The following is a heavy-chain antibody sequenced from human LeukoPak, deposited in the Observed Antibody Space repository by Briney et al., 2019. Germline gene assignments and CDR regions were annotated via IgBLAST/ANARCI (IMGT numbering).Heavy chain of an antibody. Sequence: TAGGSLRLSCAASGFTFSDYYMSWIRQAPGKGLEWVSYISASANTIYYADSVKGRFTISRDNAKNSLYLQMNSLRAEDTAVYYCARDYVGGYYYMDVWGKGTTVTVSS. CDR2: ISASANTI. CDR1: GFTFSDYY. D-gene: IGHD3-16*01. V-gene: IGHV3-11*04. J-gene: IGHJ6*03. CDR3: ARDYVGGYYYMDV.